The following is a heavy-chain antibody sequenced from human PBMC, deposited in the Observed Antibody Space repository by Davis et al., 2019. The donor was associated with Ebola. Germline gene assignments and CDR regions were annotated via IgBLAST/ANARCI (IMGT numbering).Heavy chain of an antibody. V-gene: IGHV3-30*07. D-gene: IGHD1-26*01. CDR1: EFTFRDYS. CDR3: AAGATHDAFDI. J-gene: IGHJ3*02. Sequence: PGGSLRLSCVASEFTFRDYSVNWVRQAPGKGLEWVAIISYDGSNRFYADSVKGRFTISRDNSKNTLYLQMNSLRAEDTAVYYCAAGATHDAFDIWGQGTMVTVSS. CDR2: ISYDGSNR.